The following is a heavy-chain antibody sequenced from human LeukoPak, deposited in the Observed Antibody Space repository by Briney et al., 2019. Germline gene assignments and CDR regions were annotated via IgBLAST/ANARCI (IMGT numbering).Heavy chain of an antibody. V-gene: IGHV4-38-2*01. CDR1: GYSISSGYY. Sequence: SETLSLTCAVSGYSISSGYYWGWIRQPPGKGLEWIGYIYHSGSTYYNPSLKSRVTISVDRSKNQFSLKLSSVTAADTAVYYCARADDNPTWVGYGSHYTWAFDIWGQGTMVTVSS. J-gene: IGHJ3*02. D-gene: IGHD3-10*01. CDR3: ARADDNPTWVGYGSHYTWAFDI. CDR2: IYHSGST.